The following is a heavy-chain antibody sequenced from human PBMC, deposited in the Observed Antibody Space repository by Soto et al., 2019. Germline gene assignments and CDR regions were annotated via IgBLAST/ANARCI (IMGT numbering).Heavy chain of an antibody. D-gene: IGHD2-2*01. CDR3: ARDLYCISTSCYYYYGMDV. CDR2: ISSSSSYI. CDR1: GFTFSSYS. J-gene: IGHJ6*02. Sequence: GGSLRLSCTASGFTFSSYSMNWVRQAPGKGLEWVSSISSSSSYIYYADSVKGRFTISRDNAKNSLYLQMNSLRAEDTAVYYCARDLYCISTSCYYYYGMDVWGQGTTVTVSS. V-gene: IGHV3-21*01.